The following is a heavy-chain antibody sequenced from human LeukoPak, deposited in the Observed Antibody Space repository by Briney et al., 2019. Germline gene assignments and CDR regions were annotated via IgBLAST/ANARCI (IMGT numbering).Heavy chain of an antibody. V-gene: IGHV3-15*01. CDR1: GFTFTNAW. Sequence: GGSFRLSCAASGFTFTNAWMSWVRQAPGKGLEWVGRIKSKTDGGTADYAAPVKGRFTISRDDSKNTLYLQMNSLKTEDTAVYYCTKYYYDSSGYLYYFDYWGQGTLVTVSS. J-gene: IGHJ4*02. CDR3: TKYYYDSSGYLYYFDY. D-gene: IGHD3-22*01. CDR2: IKSKTDGGTA.